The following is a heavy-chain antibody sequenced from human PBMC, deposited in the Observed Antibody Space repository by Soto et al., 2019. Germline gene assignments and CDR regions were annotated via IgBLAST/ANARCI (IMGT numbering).Heavy chain of an antibody. CDR1: GGTFSSYA. D-gene: IGHD1-1*01. CDR2: IIPIFGIP. V-gene: IGHV1-69*01. Sequence: QVQLVQSGAEVKKPGSSVKVSCKESGGTFSSYAIAWVRQAPGQGLEWMGGIIPIFGIPNYAQKFQGRVAITADESTNTAYMELSSLRSDDTAVYYCAKAAQTSFNLNDLGNWFDPWGQGTLVTVSS. J-gene: IGHJ5*02. CDR3: AKAAQTSFNLNDLGNWFDP.